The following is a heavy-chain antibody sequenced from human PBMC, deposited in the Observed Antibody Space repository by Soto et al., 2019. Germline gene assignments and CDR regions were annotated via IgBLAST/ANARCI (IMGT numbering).Heavy chain of an antibody. V-gene: IGHV3-48*02. CDR3: ARDLAAAGHFSFDY. J-gene: IGHJ4*02. D-gene: IGHD6-25*01. CDR1: GFTFSSST. CDR2: ISSSSSTI. Sequence: GGSLRLSCAASGFTFSSSTMNWVRQAPGKGLEWVSYISSSSSTIFYVDPVKGRFTISRDNAKNSLYLQMNSLRDEDTAVYYCARDLAAAGHFSFDYWGQGTLVTVSS.